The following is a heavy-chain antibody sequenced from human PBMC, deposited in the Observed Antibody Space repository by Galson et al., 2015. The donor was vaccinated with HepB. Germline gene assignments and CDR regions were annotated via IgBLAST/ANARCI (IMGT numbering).Heavy chain of an antibody. V-gene: IGHV1-3*01. CDR2: INAGNGNT. Sequence: SVKVSCKASGYTFTSYAMHWVRQAPGQRLEWMGWINAGNGNTKYSQKFQGRVTITRDTSASTAYMELSSLRSEDTAVYYCARAGGRVVGATRIYYFDYWGQGTLVTVSS. CDR3: ARAGGRVVGATRIYYFDY. CDR1: GYTFTSYA. D-gene: IGHD1-26*01. J-gene: IGHJ4*02.